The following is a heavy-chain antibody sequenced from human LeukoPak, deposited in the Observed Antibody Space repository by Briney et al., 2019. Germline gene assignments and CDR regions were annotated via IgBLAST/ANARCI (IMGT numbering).Heavy chain of an antibody. V-gene: IGHV4-39*07. CDR3: ARSITMVRGVHPGVDY. CDR2: IYYSGST. CDR1: GGSISSSSYY. J-gene: IGHJ4*02. Sequence: KSSETLSLTCTVSGGSISSSSYYWGWIRQPPGKGLEWIGSIYYSGSTYYNPSLKSRVTISVDTSKNQFSLKLSSVTAADTAVYYCARSITMVRGVHPGVDYWGQGTLVTVSS. D-gene: IGHD3-10*01.